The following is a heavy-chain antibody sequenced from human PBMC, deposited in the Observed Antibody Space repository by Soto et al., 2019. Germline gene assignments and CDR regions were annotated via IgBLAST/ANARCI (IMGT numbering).Heavy chain of an antibody. V-gene: IGHV1-8*01. J-gene: IGHJ5*02. D-gene: IGHD1-26*01. Sequence: ASVKVSCKASGYTFTSYDINWVRQATGQGLEWMGWMNPNSGNTGYAQKFQGRVTMTRNTSISTAYMELSSLRSEDTAVYYCARYRINLTWFDPAGQGTLVTVSS. CDR2: MNPNSGNT. CDR1: GYTFTSYD. CDR3: ARYRINLTWFDP.